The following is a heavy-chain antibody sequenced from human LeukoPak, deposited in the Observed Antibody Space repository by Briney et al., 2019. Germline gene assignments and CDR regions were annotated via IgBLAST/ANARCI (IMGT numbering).Heavy chain of an antibody. J-gene: IGHJ6*03. CDR1: GFTFSSYA. D-gene: IGHD3-3*02. CDR3: ARVSGYYYYYYMDV. Sequence: PGRSLTLSCAASGFTFSSYAMHWVRQAPGKGLEWVAVISYDGSNKYYADSVKGRFTISRDNSKNTLYLQMNSLRAEDTAVYYCARVSGYYYYYYMDVWGKGTTVTVSS. CDR2: ISYDGSNK. V-gene: IGHV3-30*04.